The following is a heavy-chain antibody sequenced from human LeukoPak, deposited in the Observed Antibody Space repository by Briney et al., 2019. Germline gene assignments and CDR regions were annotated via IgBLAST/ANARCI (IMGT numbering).Heavy chain of an antibody. Sequence: LETLSLTCTVSGGSISSYYWSWIRQPPGKGLEWIGYIYYSVYTNYNPSLKSRVTISVDTSKNQFSLKLSSVTAADTAVYYCARRVWGNASPYCTNGVCYKGGYYYGMDVWGQGTTAAVSS. D-gene: IGHD2-8*01. CDR3: ARRVWGNASPYCTNGVCYKGGYYYGMDV. CDR1: GGSISSYY. CDR2: IYYSVYT. J-gene: IGHJ6*02. V-gene: IGHV4-59*08.